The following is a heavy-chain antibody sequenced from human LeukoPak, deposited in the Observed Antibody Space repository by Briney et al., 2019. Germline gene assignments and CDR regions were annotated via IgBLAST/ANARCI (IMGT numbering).Heavy chain of an antibody. CDR1: GFTFSSYS. CDR3: AKGMGSGWTFDY. J-gene: IGHJ4*02. CDR2: VNSDETTR. Sequence: GGSLRLSCAASGFTFSSYSMNWVRQAPGKGLEWVASVNSDETTRYYADSVKGRFTISRDNSKNTVYLQMNSLRAEDTAVYYCAKGMGSGWTFDYWGQGTLVTVSS. V-gene: IGHV3-30*02. D-gene: IGHD6-19*01.